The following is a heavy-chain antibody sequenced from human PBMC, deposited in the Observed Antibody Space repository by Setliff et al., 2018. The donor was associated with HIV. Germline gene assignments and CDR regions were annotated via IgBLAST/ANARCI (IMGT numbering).Heavy chain of an antibody. D-gene: IGHD6-19*01. Sequence: GASVKVSCKASGYIFTGYYIHWVRQAPGQGLEWMGRINPNNGDTNSAQKSQGRVTMTRDTSISTAYMELSRLRSDDTAVYYCARDRWVWGGSDSGYYYYFMDVWGKGTTVTVS. V-gene: IGHV1-2*06. J-gene: IGHJ6*03. CDR1: GYIFTGYY. CDR2: INPNNGDT. CDR3: ARDRWVWGGSDSGYYYYFMDV.